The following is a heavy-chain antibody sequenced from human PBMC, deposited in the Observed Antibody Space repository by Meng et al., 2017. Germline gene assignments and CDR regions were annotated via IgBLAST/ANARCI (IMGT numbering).Heavy chain of an antibody. CDR3: ARQFTVGGYCSGGCCYWGWFDP. Sequence: GPLRLSCTVSGGSISSYYWSWIRQPPGKGLEWIGYIYYSGSTNYTPSLKSRVTISLDTSKNQFSLKLSSVTAADTAVYYCARQFTVGGYCSGGCCYWGWFDPWGQGTLVTVSS. CDR1: GGSISSYY. J-gene: IGHJ5*02. D-gene: IGHD2-15*01. V-gene: IGHV4-59*01. CDR2: IYYSGST.